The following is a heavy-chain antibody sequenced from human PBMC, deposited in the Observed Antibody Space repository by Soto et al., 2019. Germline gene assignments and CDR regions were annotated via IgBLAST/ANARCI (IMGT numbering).Heavy chain of an antibody. Sequence: SETLSLTCTVSGGSISSSSYYWGWIRQPPGKGLEWIGSIYYSGSTYYNPSLKSRVTISVDTSKNQFSLKLSSVTAADTAVYYCARLVNYFAYWGQGTLVTVSS. CDR1: GGSISSSSYY. CDR2: IYYSGST. CDR3: ARLVNYFAY. V-gene: IGHV4-39*01. D-gene: IGHD2-15*01. J-gene: IGHJ4*02.